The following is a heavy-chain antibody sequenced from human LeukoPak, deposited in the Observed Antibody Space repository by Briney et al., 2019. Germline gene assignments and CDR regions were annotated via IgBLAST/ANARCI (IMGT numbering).Heavy chain of an antibody. Sequence: GGSLRLSCAASGFAFSNYNMNWVRQAPGKGLEWVSYISSSSHSIYYADSVKGRFTVSRDNAKNSLYLQMNSLRADDTAVYYCARDHNGSPDYWGQGTLVTVSS. CDR2: ISSSSHSI. V-gene: IGHV3-48*04. D-gene: IGHD2-15*01. J-gene: IGHJ4*02. CDR3: ARDHNGSPDY. CDR1: GFAFSNYN.